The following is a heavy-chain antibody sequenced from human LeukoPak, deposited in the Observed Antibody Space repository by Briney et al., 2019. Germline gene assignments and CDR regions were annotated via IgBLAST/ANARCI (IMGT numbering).Heavy chain of an antibody. CDR1: GFTFSRFE. Sequence: GGSLRLSCVASGFTFSRFEMNWVRQAPGKGLEWISHISTGTYIAYTDSVKGRFTISRDNAKNSLYLQMNSLRAEDTAVYYCTREQDREAAATVVGDYWGQGTLVTVSS. V-gene: IGHV3-48*03. CDR3: TREQDREAAATVVGDY. CDR2: ISTGTYI. J-gene: IGHJ4*02. D-gene: IGHD4-23*01.